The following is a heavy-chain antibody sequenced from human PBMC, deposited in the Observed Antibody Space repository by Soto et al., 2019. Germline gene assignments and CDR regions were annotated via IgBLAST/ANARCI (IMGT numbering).Heavy chain of an antibody. V-gene: IGHV3-30*18. CDR1: GFTFSNYG. Sequence: LRLSCAASGFTFSNYGMHWVRQAPGKGLEWVSVISYDGRNKYYADSVKGRFTVSRNNSKSTLFLQMNSLTAEDTAEYYCAKALPMYASGWYYFYGMDVWGQGTTVTVSS. D-gene: IGHD6-19*01. CDR3: AKALPMYASGWYYFYGMDV. J-gene: IGHJ6*02. CDR2: ISYDGRNK.